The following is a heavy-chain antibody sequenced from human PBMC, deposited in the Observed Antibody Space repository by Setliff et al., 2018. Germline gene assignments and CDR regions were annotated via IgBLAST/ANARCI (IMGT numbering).Heavy chain of an antibody. CDR2: IYPGDSDT. V-gene: IGHV5-51*01. Sequence: GESLKISCKGSGFSFTTYWIGWVRQMPGKGLELMGIIYPGDSDTRYSPAFQGQVTISADRSISTAYLQWSSLRASDTAMYYCARRFGAHYFFDLWGRGTLVTVSS. D-gene: IGHD3-16*01. CDR3: ARRFGAHYFFDL. CDR1: GFSFTTYW. J-gene: IGHJ2*01.